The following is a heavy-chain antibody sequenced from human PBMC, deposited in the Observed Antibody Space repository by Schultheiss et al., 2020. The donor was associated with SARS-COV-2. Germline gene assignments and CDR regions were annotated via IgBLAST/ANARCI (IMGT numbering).Heavy chain of an antibody. J-gene: IGHJ6*02. CDR3: ARRVSVLVPTAIGVRYYYGMDV. Sequence: ASVKVSCKASGGTFSSYAISWVRQAPGQGLEWMGGINPNSGGTNYAQKFQGWVTMTRDTSISTAYMELRSLRSDDTAVYFCARRVSVLVPTAIGVRYYYGMDVWGQGTTVTVSS. D-gene: IGHD2-2*02. CDR2: INPNSGGT. CDR1: GGTFSSYA. V-gene: IGHV1-2*04.